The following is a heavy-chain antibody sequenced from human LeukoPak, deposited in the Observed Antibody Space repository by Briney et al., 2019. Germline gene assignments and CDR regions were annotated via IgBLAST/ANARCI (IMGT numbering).Heavy chain of an antibody. CDR2: INPSGGST. V-gene: IGHV1-46*01. CDR1: GYTFTSYY. J-gene: IGHJ6*03. Sequence: ASVKVSCKASGYTFTSYYMHWVRQAPGQGLEWMGIINPSGGSTSYAQKFQGRVTMTRDMSTSTVYMELSSLRSEDTAVYYCARDDYYGSGSFYYYYMDVWGKGTTVTISS. CDR3: ARDDYYGSGSFYYYYMDV. D-gene: IGHD3-10*01.